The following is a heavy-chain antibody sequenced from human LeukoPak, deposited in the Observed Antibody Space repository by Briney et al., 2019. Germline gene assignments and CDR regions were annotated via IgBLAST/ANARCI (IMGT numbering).Heavy chain of an antibody. V-gene: IGHV1-69*04. D-gene: IGHD2-21*02. Sequence: ASVKVSCKASGGTFSTYAISWVRQAPGQGLEWMGRIIPILGIANYAQKFQDRVTITADKSTSTAYMELSSLRSEDTAVYYCARDQVVVTADDAFDIWGQGTMVTVSS. J-gene: IGHJ3*02. CDR3: ARDQVVVTADDAFDI. CDR1: GGTFSTYA. CDR2: IIPILGIA.